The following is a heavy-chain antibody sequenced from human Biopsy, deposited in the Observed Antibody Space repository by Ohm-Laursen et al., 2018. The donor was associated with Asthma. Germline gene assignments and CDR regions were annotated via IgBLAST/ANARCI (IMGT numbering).Heavy chain of an antibody. CDR3: ARGDNSNWSHYYFDY. V-gene: IGHV3-53*01. J-gene: IGHJ4*02. CDR1: GFAVSRDY. CDR2: IYSGGGT. D-gene: IGHD2/OR15-2a*01. Sequence: SLRLSCAASGFAVSRDYMFWVRQAPGKGLEWVSVIYSGGGTYYADSVQGRVTISRDNSKNTLSLQMNSLRAEDTAVYYCARGDNSNWSHYYFDYWGQGTLVTVSS.